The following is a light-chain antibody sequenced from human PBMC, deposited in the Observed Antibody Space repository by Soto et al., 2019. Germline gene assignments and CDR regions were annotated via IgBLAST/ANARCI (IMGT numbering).Light chain of an antibody. CDR1: QSVRRY. CDR3: QQYDSSPRT. CDR2: DAS. J-gene: IGKJ1*01. V-gene: IGKV3-20*01. Sequence: EIVLTQSPGTLSLSPGETLSLSCRSSQSVRRYLAWYQHKPGQAPRLLIYDASNRATGIPDRFSGSGSGTDFTLTITRLEPEDFAVYYCQQYDSSPRTFGQWTKVEIK.